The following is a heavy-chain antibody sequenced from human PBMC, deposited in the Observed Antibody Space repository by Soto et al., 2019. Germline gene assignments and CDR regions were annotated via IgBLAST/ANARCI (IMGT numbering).Heavy chain of an antibody. CDR2: MRADSGDT. Sequence: QVQLVQPGAEVRKPGASVKVSCKASGDSFRNFDFNWVRQPSGQGLEWIGWMRADSGDTGHAQKFQGRVTMTRDTSMSTAYMELSSLRVEDTAVYYCARYIFGQGFKAWGQGTLAFVSS. D-gene: IGHD3-3*02. V-gene: IGHV1-8*01. CDR3: ARYIFGQGFKA. CDR1: GDSFRNFD. J-gene: IGHJ5*02.